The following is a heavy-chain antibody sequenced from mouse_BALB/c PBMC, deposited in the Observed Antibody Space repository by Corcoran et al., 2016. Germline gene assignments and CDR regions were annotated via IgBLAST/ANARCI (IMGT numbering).Heavy chain of an antibody. V-gene: IGHV14-1*02. CDR2: IDPENGNT. Sequence: EVQLQQSGAELVRPGALVKLSCKASGFNIKDYYMHWVKQRPEQGLEWIGWIDPENGNTIYDPKFQGKASITADTSSNTAYLQLSSLTSEDTAVYYCARDGYGFAYWGQGTLVTVSA. D-gene: IGHD2-2*01. CDR1: GFNIKDYY. J-gene: IGHJ3*01. CDR3: ARDGYGFAY.